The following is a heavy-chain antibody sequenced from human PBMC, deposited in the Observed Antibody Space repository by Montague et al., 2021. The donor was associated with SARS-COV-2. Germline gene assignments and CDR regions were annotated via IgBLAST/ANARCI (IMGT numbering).Heavy chain of an antibody. CDR2: FYSVGST. CDR1: GASVGSSD. V-gene: IGHV4-59*02. D-gene: IGHD1-14*01. CDR3: ARETMTADAFDI. J-gene: IGHJ3*02. Sequence: SETLSLTCTVSGASVGSSDWGWIRQSPGKGLEWIGYFYSVGSTDYNHSLKSRATISRDTSKNQFSLKVRSVTAAETAVYYCARETMTADAFDIWGQGTMVTVSS.